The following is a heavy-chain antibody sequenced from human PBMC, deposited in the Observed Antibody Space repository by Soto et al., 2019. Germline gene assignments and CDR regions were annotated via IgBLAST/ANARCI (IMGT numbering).Heavy chain of an antibody. V-gene: IGHV4-59*01. CDR2: IYYTGTT. D-gene: IGHD6-19*01. CDR3: ARGRQWLDY. Sequence: QVQLQESGPGLVKPSETVSLNCTVSGGSINNYYWTWIRQPPGKGLEWIAYIYYTGTTSYNPPLKSRVTISVDTSKNQFSLKFSSVTAADTAVYYCARGRQWLDYWGQGTLVTVSS. CDR1: GGSINNYY. J-gene: IGHJ4*02.